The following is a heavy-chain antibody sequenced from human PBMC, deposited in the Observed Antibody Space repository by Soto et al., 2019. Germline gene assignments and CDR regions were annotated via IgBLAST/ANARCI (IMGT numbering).Heavy chain of an antibody. Sequence: PSETLSLTCAVYGGSFSGYYWSWIRQPPGKGLEWIGEINHSGSTNYNPSLKSRVTISVDTSKNQFSLKLSSVTAADTAVYCCARAQLIAAAGTDAFDIWGQGTMVTVSS. J-gene: IGHJ3*02. CDR2: INHSGST. D-gene: IGHD6-13*01. V-gene: IGHV4-34*01. CDR3: ARAQLIAAAGTDAFDI. CDR1: GGSFSGYY.